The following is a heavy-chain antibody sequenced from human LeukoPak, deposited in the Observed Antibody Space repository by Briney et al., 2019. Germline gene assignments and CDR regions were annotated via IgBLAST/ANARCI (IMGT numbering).Heavy chain of an antibody. CDR3: ARIAPGDGSGTHYREYDY. J-gene: IGHJ4*02. CDR2: IKQDGSEN. V-gene: IGHV3-7*01. D-gene: IGHD3-10*01. Sequence: PGGSLRLSCAVSGFTFSMHWMSWVRQAPEKGLEWVASIKQDGSENKYVDSVRGRFTISRDNANKSLFLQMDSLRVEDTAVYYCARIAPGDGSGTHYREYDYWGQGTPVTVSS. CDR1: GFTFSMHW.